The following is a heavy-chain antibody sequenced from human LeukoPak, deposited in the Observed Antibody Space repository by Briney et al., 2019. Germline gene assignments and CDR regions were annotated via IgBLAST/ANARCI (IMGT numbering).Heavy chain of an antibody. Sequence: GGSLRLSCAASGFTCSSYSMNWVRQAPGKGLEWVSAISGSGGSTYYADSVKGRFTISRDNSKNTLYLQMNSLRAEDTAVYYCAILPRRGYCSSTSCYAVDYWGQGTLVTVSS. CDR1: GFTCSSYS. V-gene: IGHV3-23*01. CDR2: ISGSGGST. CDR3: AILPRRGYCSSTSCYAVDY. J-gene: IGHJ4*02. D-gene: IGHD2-2*01.